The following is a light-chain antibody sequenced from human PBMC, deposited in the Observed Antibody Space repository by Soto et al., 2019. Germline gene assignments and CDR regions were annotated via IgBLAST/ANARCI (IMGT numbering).Light chain of an antibody. Sequence: QSALTQPASVSGSPGQSITISCSGTSSDIGSYSHVSWYQQHPGKPPKLIIYDVANRPSGVSNRFSGSKSGSTASLIISRLQTEDEADYYCVSYTSSTTYVFGTGTKVTVL. CDR1: SSDIGSYSH. CDR3: VSYTSSTTYV. J-gene: IGLJ1*01. CDR2: DVA. V-gene: IGLV2-14*03.